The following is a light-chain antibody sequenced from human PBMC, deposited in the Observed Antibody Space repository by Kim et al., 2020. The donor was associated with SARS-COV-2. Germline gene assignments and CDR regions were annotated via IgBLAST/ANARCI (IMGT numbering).Light chain of an antibody. CDR1: SSDVGTYNY. CDR2: DVS. CDR3: SSYTSSSTWV. J-gene: IGLJ3*02. V-gene: IGLV2-14*03. Sequence: GQSITISCTGTSSDVGTYNYVSWYQQHPGKAPKVIIYDVSNRPSGVSNRFSGSKSGNTASLTISGLQAEDEADYYCSSYTSSSTWVFGGGTQLTVL.